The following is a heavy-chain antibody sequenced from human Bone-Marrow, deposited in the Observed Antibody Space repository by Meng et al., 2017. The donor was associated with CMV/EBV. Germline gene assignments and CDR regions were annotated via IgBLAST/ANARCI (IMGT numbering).Heavy chain of an antibody. CDR1: GFIFRSYG. D-gene: IGHD2-2*01. V-gene: IGHV3-30*02. J-gene: IGHJ4*02. CDR3: AKPAQKYCSSTSCYSLDLLRELAIASIVY. CDR2: IRYDGSNK. Sequence: GESLKISCAASGFIFRSYGMHWVRQAPGKGLEWVAFIRYDGSNKYYADSVKGRFTISRDNSKNTLYLQMNSLRAEDTAVYYCAKPAQKYCSSTSCYSLDLLRELAIASIVYWGQGTLVTVSS.